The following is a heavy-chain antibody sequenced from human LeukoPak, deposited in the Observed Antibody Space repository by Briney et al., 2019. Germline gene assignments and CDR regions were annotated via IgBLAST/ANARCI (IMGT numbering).Heavy chain of an antibody. Sequence: GGSLRLSCAASGFTCSSYWMSWVRQAPGKGLEWVANIKQDGSEKYYVDSVKGRFTISRDNAKNSLYLQMNSLRAEDTAVYYCARAMVVTAVGGNGFTSYFDYWGQGTLVTVSS. V-gene: IGHV3-7*01. CDR2: IKQDGSEK. J-gene: IGHJ4*02. CDR1: GFTCSSYW. D-gene: IGHD2-21*02. CDR3: ARAMVVTAVGGNGFTSYFDY.